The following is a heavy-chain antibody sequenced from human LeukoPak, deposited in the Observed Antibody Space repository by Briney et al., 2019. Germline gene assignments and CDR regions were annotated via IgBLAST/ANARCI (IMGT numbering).Heavy chain of an antibody. Sequence: SETLSLTCTVSGGSISSYYWSWIRQPPGKGLEWIGYIYYSGSTNYNPFLKSRVTISVDTSKNQFSLKLSSVTAADTAVYYCARVRLWFGEFLFDPWGQGTLVTVSS. D-gene: IGHD3-10*01. CDR3: ARVRLWFGEFLFDP. CDR1: GGSISSYY. V-gene: IGHV4-59*01. J-gene: IGHJ5*02. CDR2: IYYSGST.